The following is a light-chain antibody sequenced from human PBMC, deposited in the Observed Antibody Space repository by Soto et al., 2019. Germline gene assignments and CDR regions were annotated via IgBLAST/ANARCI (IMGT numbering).Light chain of an antibody. V-gene: IGKV3-15*01. CDR3: QQYNNLPRT. CDR1: QSVSSSY. J-gene: IGKJ4*01. CDR2: GAS. Sequence: EIVLTQSPGTLSLSPGERATLSCRASQSVSSSYLAWYQQKPGQAPRLLIYGASTRATDIPARFSGSGSGTGFTLTISSLQSDDYAVYYCQQYNNLPRTFGGGTKVDIK.